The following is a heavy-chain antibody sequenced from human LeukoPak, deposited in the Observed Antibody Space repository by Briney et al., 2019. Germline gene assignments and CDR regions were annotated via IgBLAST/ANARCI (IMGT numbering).Heavy chain of an antibody. CDR3: ARRQQQLDY. J-gene: IGHJ4*02. V-gene: IGHV3-48*04. CDR1: GFTFSKFG. Sequence: GGYLRLSCAGSGFTFSKFGMIWVRQAPGKGLEWVSGISGSGSSTYYADSVKGRFTISRDNAKNSLYLQINSLRAEDTAVYYCARRQQQLDYWGQGTLVTVSS. CDR2: ISGSGSST. D-gene: IGHD6-13*01.